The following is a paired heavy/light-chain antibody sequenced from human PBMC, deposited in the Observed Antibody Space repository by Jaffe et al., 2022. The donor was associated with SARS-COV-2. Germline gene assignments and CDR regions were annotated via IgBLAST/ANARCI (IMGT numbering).Light chain of an antibody. J-gene: IGKJ4*01. Sequence: DIQMTQSPSSLSASVGDRVTITCRASQSISTYLNWYQQRPGKAPKLLIDAASKLQSGVPSRFSGSGSGTDFTLAISSLQAEDFATYYCQQSYGTPLTFGGGTKVEI. V-gene: IGKV1-39*01. CDR1: QSISTY. CDR2: AAS. CDR3: QQSYGTPLT.
Heavy chain of an antibody. CDR3: ASGHGYVNFDY. J-gene: IGHJ4*02. D-gene: IGHD2-2*03. Sequence: QVQLQESGPGLVKPSQTLSLTCTVSDGSINRGNYYWSWIRQPAGKGLEWIGRIYTSGNTNYNPSLKSRVTISVDTSRSQFSLKLNSVSAADTAVYYCASGHGYVNFDYWGQGTLVTVSS. CDR2: IYTSGNT. CDR1: DGSINRGNYY. V-gene: IGHV4-61*02.